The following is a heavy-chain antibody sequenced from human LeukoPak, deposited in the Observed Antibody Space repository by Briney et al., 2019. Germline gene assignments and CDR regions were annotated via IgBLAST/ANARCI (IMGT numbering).Heavy chain of an antibody. CDR3: ARGVGVNCRPDY. CDR1: GYTFASYG. CDR2: ISATNGNT. V-gene: IGHV1-18*01. D-gene: IGHD1-26*01. J-gene: IGHJ4*02. Sequence: ASVKVSCKASGYTFASYGISWVRQAPGQGLEWMGWISATNGNTNYAQKLQGRVTMTTDTPTTTAYMELRGLRSDDTAVYYCARGVGVNCRPDYWGQGTLVTVSS.